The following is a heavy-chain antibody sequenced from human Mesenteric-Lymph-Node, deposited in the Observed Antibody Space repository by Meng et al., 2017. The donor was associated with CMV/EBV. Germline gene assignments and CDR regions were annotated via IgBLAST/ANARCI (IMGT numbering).Heavy chain of an antibody. V-gene: IGHV3-53*01. D-gene: IGHD2-21*02. J-gene: IGHJ6*02. CDR1: GFTVSSNY. CDR2: IYSGGST. CDR3: ARYCARGEGCYYYYGMDV. Sequence: GGSLRLSCAASGFTVSSNYMSWVRQAPGKGLEWVSVIYSGGSTYYADSVKGRFTISRDNSKNTLYLQMNSLRAEDTAVYYCARYCARGEGCYYYYGMDVWGQGTTVTVSS.